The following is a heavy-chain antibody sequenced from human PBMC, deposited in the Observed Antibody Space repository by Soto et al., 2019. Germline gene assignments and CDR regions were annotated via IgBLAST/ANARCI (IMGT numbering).Heavy chain of an antibody. Sequence: SVTVSCKASGGTFSSYAISWVRQAPGQGLEWMGGIIPIFGTANYAQKFQGRVTITADESTSTAYMELSSLRSEDTAVYYCARANVYCTNGVCYYYYGMDVWGQGTTVTVSS. D-gene: IGHD2-8*01. CDR1: GGTFSSYA. CDR3: ARANVYCTNGVCYYYYGMDV. CDR2: IIPIFGTA. J-gene: IGHJ6*02. V-gene: IGHV1-69*13.